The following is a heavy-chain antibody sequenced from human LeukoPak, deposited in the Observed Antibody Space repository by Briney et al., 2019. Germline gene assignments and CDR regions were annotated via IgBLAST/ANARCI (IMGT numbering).Heavy chain of an antibody. CDR2: FDPEDGET. Sequence: ASVKVSCKVSGYTLTELSMHWVRQAPGKGLEWMGGFDPEDGETIYAQKFQGRVTITADESTSTAYMELSSLRSEDTAVYYCATSSSWEAYWGQGTLVTVSS. J-gene: IGHJ4*02. CDR1: GYTLTELS. CDR3: ATSSSWEAY. D-gene: IGHD6-13*01. V-gene: IGHV1-24*01.